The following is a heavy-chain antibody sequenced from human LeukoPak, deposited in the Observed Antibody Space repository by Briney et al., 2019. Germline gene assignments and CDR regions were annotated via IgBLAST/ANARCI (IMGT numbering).Heavy chain of an antibody. Sequence: PGGSLRLSCAASGFIFSSYEMNWVRQAPGKGLEWVSYISGSGSTIYYADSVKGRFTISRDNAKNSLYLQMNSLRAEDTAVYYCARGPPRVGATLFYFDSWGQGTLVTVSS. CDR2: ISGSGSTI. D-gene: IGHD1-26*01. CDR1: GFIFSSYE. V-gene: IGHV3-48*03. J-gene: IGHJ4*02. CDR3: ARGPPRVGATLFYFDS.